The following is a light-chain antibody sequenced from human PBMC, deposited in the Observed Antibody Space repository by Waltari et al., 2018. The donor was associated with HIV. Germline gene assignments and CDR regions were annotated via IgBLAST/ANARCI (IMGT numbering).Light chain of an antibody. CDR2: DVS. V-gene: IGLV2-11*01. J-gene: IGLJ2*01. CDR1: RRDVGGYNY. CDR3: CSYAGSYTFV. Sequence: QSALTQPRSVSGSPGQSVTISCTGTRRDVGGYNYVSWYQQYPGKAPKLMIYDVSKRPSGVPDRFSGSKSGTTASLTISGLQAEDEADYYCCSYAGSYTFVFGGGTKLTVL.